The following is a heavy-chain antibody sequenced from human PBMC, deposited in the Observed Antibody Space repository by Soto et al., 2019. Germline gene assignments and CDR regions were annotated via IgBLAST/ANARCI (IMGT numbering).Heavy chain of an antibody. V-gene: IGHV3-13*01. CDR1: GFTFSSYD. J-gene: IGHJ4*02. Sequence: ESGGGLVQPGGSLRLSCAASGFTFSSYDMHWVRQATGKGLEWVSAIGTAGDTYYPGSVKGRFTISRENAKNSLYLQMNSLRAGDTAVYYCARAYYDILTGYYHFDYWGQGTLVTVSS. CDR2: IGTAGDT. D-gene: IGHD3-9*01. CDR3: ARAYYDILTGYYHFDY.